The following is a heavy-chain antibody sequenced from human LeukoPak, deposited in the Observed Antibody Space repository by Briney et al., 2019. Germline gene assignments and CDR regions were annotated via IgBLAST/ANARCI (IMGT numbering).Heavy chain of an antibody. CDR3: ARQMHLGGIDV. Sequence: ETLSLTRTVSRGSLSRSYGSSIRQPPGQGLEWCGYIYDSGSTNYNPSLNGRVTISVDTSRNQFSLKLSSVTAADTAVDYGARQMHLGGIDVWGQGTTVTVSS. CDR2: IYDSGST. CDR1: RGSLSRSY. J-gene: IGHJ6*02. D-gene: IGHD3-16*01. V-gene: IGHV4-59*08.